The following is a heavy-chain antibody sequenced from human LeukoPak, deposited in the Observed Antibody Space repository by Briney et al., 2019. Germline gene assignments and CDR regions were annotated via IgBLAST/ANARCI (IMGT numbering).Heavy chain of an antibody. D-gene: IGHD2-21*01. V-gene: IGHV3-21*01. CDR3: ARDMVVNAIRTWYFDL. CDR2: ISSSSSYI. J-gene: IGHJ2*01. CDR1: GFTFDDYG. Sequence: PGGSLRLSCAASGFTFDDYGMSWVRQAPGKGLEWVSSISSSSSYIYYADSVKGRFTISRDNAKNSLYLQMNSLRAEDTAVYYCARDMVVNAIRTWYFDLWGRGTLVTVSS.